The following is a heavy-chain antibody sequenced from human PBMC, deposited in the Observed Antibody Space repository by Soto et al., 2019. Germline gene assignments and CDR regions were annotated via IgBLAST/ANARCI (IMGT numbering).Heavy chain of an antibody. Sequence: SETLSLTCTVSGGSITSSYYWGWIRQPPGKGLEWIGSIYYSGSTYYNPSLKSRVTISVDTSKNQFSLKLSSVTAADTAVYYCARHDGYSYGPSDYWGQGTLVT. J-gene: IGHJ4*02. V-gene: IGHV4-39*01. CDR1: GGSITSSYY. CDR3: ARHDGYSYGPSDY. D-gene: IGHD5-18*01. CDR2: IYYSGST.